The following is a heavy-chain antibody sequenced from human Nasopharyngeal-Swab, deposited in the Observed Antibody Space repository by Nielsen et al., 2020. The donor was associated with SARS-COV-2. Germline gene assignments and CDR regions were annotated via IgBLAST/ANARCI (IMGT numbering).Heavy chain of an antibody. CDR2: IYYSGST. CDR3: ARVVILTGYYAFDI. D-gene: IGHD3-9*01. Sequence: SETLSLTCTVSGGSISSYYWSWIRQPPGKGLEWIGYIYYSGSTNYNPSLKSRVTISVDTSKNQFSLKLSSVTAADTAEYYCARVVILTGYYAFDIWGQGTIVTVSS. CDR1: GGSISSYY. V-gene: IGHV4-59*01. J-gene: IGHJ3*02.